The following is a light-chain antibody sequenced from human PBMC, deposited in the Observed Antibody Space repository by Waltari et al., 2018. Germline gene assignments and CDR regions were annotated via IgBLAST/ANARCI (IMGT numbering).Light chain of an antibody. Sequence: EVVLTQSPGTLSLSPGERATLACRASQCVSSFLAWYQQKPGQAPRLLIYHASNRATGIPDRFSGSGSGTDFSLTISRLEPEDFAVYYCQNHERLPATFGQGTKVEI. CDR3: QNHERLPAT. CDR2: HAS. J-gene: IGKJ1*01. CDR1: QCVSSF. V-gene: IGKV3-20*01.